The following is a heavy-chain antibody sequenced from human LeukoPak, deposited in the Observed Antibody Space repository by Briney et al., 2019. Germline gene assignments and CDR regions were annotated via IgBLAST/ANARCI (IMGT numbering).Heavy chain of an antibody. CDR1: GFTFSSYV. CDR2: ISGSGGST. D-gene: IGHD2-15*01. V-gene: IGHV3-23*01. CDR3: AKGTVVVVAATGSGYFDY. J-gene: IGHJ4*02. Sequence: GGSLRLSCAASGFTFSSYVMSWVRQAPGKGLEWVSAISGSGGSTYYADSVKGRFTISRDNSKNTLYLQMNSLRAEDTAVYYCAKGTVVVVAATGSGYFDYWGQGTLVTFSS.